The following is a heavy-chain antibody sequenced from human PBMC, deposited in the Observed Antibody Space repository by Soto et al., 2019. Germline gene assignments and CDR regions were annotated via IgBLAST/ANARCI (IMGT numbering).Heavy chain of an antibody. Sequence: QVQLVESGGGVVQPGRSLRLSCAASGFTFSSYGMHWVRQAPGKGLEWVAVISYDGSNKYYADSVKGRFTVSRDKPKKTLYLQVTRRRAEDTAVYYCAKDKVPVVVTAPCAYWGQGTLGTVAS. CDR1: GFTFSSYG. J-gene: IGHJ4*02. D-gene: IGHD2-21*02. V-gene: IGHV3-30*18. CDR2: ISYDGSNK. CDR3: AKDKVPVVVTAPCAY.